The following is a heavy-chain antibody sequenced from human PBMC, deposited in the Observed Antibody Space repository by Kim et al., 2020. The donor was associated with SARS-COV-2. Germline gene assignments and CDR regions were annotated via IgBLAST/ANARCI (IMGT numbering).Heavy chain of an antibody. J-gene: IGHJ4*02. CDR1: GFIFGDYY. D-gene: IGHD2-2*01. Sequence: GGSLRLSCVGSGFIFGDYYMTWIRQAPGKGLESLSYISPNSADIKYADSVRGRFTISRDNAKNSLYLQMNSLRAEDTAVYYRTRDPRPADYWGQGTLVTVSS. CDR2: ISPNSADI. V-gene: IGHV3-11*05. CDR3: TRDPRPADY.